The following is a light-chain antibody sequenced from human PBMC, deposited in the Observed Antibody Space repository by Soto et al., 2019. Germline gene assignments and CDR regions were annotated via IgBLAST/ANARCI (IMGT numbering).Light chain of an antibody. Sequence: QSVLTQSPSASASLGASVKLTCTLSSGHSSYAIAWHQQQPEKGPRYLMKLNSDGSHSKGDGIPDRFSGSSSGAERYLTISSLQSEDEADYYCSSYTSSSTRVFGTGTKVTVL. V-gene: IGLV4-69*01. CDR2: LNSDGSH. J-gene: IGLJ1*01. CDR1: SGHSSYA. CDR3: SSYTSSSTRV.